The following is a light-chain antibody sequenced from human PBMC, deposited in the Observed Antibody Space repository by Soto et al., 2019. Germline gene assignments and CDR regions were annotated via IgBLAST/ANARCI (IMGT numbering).Light chain of an antibody. Sequence: QSALTQPASVSGSPGQSITISCTVTNSDVGAYSYVSWYQQYPGKAPKLLIYVVGARPSGISDRFSGSKSGNTASLTISGLQAEDEADYYCSSYTAFTTYVFGSGTKVTVL. J-gene: IGLJ1*01. CDR2: VVG. CDR3: SSYTAFTTYV. V-gene: IGLV2-14*03. CDR1: NSDVGAYSY.